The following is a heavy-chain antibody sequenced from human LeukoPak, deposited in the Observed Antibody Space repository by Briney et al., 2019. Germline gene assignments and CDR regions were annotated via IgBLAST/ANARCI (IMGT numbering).Heavy chain of an antibody. J-gene: IGHJ3*02. CDR2: ISGSGGRT. CDR1: GFTFSTHA. V-gene: IGHV3-23*01. Sequence: GGSLRLSCAASGFTFSTHAMSWVRQAPGKGLEWVSAISGSGGRTYHADSVTGRFTISRDNSKNTLFLQMNSLRAEDTAIYYCAMTMKYCSGGTCQEAFEIWGQGTMVTVSS. D-gene: IGHD2-15*01. CDR3: AMTMKYCSGGTCQEAFEI.